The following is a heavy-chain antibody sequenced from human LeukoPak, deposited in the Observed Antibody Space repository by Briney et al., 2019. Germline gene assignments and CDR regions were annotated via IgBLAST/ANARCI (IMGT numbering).Heavy chain of an antibody. CDR1: GFTFSSYA. V-gene: IGHV3-23*01. D-gene: IGHD2-2*01. Sequence: GGSLRLSCAASGFTFSSYAMSWVRQAPGKGLEWVSAISGSGGSTYYADSVKGRFTISRDNSKNTLYLQMDSLRAEDTAVYYCARMAGYCSSTSCSVGYGMDVWGQGTTVTVSS. J-gene: IGHJ6*02. CDR2: ISGSGGST. CDR3: ARMAGYCSSTSCSVGYGMDV.